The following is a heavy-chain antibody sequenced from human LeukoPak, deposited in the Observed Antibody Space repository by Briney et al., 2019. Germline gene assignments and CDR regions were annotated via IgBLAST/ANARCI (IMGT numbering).Heavy chain of an antibody. CDR1: GFTFSDYY. Sequence: KPVGSLRLSCAASGFTFSDYYMSWIRQAPGKGLEWVSYISSSGSTIYYADSVKGRFTISRDNAKNSLYPQMNSLRAEDTAVYYCASSIGWYFQVDYWGQGTLVTVSS. V-gene: IGHV3-11*04. CDR3: ASSIGWYFQVDY. CDR2: ISSSGSTI. J-gene: IGHJ4*02. D-gene: IGHD6-19*01.